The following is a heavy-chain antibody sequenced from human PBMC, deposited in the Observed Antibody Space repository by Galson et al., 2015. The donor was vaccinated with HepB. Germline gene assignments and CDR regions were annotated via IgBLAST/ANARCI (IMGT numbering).Heavy chain of an antibody. J-gene: IGHJ1*01. CDR2: ISGSGGST. V-gene: IGHV3-23*01. CDR3: ANDQPEDTYYYDSSGYYLEYFQH. Sequence: SLRLSCAASGFTFSSYAMSWVRQAPGKGLEWVSAISGSGGSTYYADSVKGRFTISRDNSKNTLYLQMNSLRAEDTAVYYCANDQPEDTYYYDSSGYYLEYFQHWGRGTLVTVSS. D-gene: IGHD3-22*01. CDR1: GFTFSSYA.